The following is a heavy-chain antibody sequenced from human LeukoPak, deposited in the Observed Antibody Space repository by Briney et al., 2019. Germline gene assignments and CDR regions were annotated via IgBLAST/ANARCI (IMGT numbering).Heavy chain of an antibody. CDR3: GRSAGFVHFDH. CDR1: GASMSSYY. CDR2: IYISGST. V-gene: IGHV4-4*07. Sequence: SETLSLICTVSGASMSSYYWTWIRQPAGKGLEYIGRIYISGSTYYNPSLKSRVTISVDTSKNQFSLKLSSVTAADTAVYYCGRSAGFVHFDHWGQGTLVTVTS. J-gene: IGHJ4*02. D-gene: IGHD3-16*01.